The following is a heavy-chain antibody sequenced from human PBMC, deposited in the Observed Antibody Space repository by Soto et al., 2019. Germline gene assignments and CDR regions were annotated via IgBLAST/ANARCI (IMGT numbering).Heavy chain of an antibody. V-gene: IGHV3-23*01. J-gene: IGHJ4*02. CDR2: ISGSGGST. CDR3: AKDQGIGQLWQTTEFGY. CDR1: GFTFSSYA. Sequence: GGSLRLSCAASGFTFSSYAMIWVRQAPGKGLEWVSAISGSGGSTYYADSVKGRFTISRDNSKNTLYLQMNSLRAEDTAVYYCAKDQGIGQLWQTTEFGYWGQGTLVTAPQ. D-gene: IGHD5-18*01.